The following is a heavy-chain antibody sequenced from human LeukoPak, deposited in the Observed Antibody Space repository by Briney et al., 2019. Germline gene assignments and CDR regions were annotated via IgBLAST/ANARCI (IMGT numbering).Heavy chain of an antibody. V-gene: IGHV4-4*07. CDR1: GVSITTHY. CDR2: IYASGST. D-gene: IGHD3-10*01. Sequence: SQTLSLTCTVSGVSITTHYWGWIRQPAGKGLEWIGRIYASGSTNYNPSLKSRVTISVDTSKNQFSLKLSSVTAADTAVYYCARHYGSGTYFGYWGQGTLVTVSS. J-gene: IGHJ4*02. CDR3: ARHYGSGTYFGY.